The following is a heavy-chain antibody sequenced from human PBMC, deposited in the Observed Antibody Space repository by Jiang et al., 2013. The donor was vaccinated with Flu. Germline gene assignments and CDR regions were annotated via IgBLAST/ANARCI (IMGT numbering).Heavy chain of an antibody. J-gene: IGHJ4*02. D-gene: IGHD3-16*02. V-gene: IGHV3-49*05. CDR1: GFTFGDYA. CDR3: TRDQENRYDYVWGSYRGLLYFDY. CDR2: IRGKAYGGTT. Sequence: GLVKPGRSLRLSCTTSGFTFGDYAMNWFRQAPGKGLEWVSFIRGKAYGGTTEYAASVKGRFTISRDDSKSIAYLQMNSLKTEDTAVYYCTRDQENRYDYVWGSYRGLLYFDYWGQGTLVTVSS.